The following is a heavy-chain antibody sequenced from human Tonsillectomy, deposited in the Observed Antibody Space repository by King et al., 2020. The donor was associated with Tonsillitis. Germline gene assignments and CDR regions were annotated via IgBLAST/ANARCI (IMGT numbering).Heavy chain of an antibody. J-gene: IGHJ4*02. D-gene: IGHD6-19*01. CDR2: IYHGGST. CDR3: AREAEFGSSGWYPFDY. V-gene: IGHV4-4*02. CDR1: GGSISSSNW. Sequence: QLQESGPGLVKPSGTLSLTCAVSGGSISSSNWWSWVRQPPGKGLEWIGEIYHGGSTNYNPSLKSRVTISLDKSKNQFSLKLISVTPGDTAVYYCAREAEFGSSGWYPFDYWGQGTLVTVSS.